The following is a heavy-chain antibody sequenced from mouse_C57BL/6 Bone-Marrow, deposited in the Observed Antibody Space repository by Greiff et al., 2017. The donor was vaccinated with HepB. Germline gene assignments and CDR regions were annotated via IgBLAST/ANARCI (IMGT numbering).Heavy chain of an antibody. V-gene: IGHV1-69*01. CDR3: ARWGWLLPFDY. CDR2: IDPSDSYT. Sequence: QVQLQQPGAELVMPGASVKLSCKASGYTFTSYWMHWVKQRPGQGLEWIGEIDPSDSYTNYNQKFKGKSTLTVDKSSSTAYMQLSSLTSEDSAVYYCARWGWLLPFDYWGQGTTLTVSS. CDR1: GYTFTSYW. J-gene: IGHJ2*01. D-gene: IGHD2-3*01.